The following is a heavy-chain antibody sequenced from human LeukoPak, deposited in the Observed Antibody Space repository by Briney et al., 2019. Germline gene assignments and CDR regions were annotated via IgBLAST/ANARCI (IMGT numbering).Heavy chain of an antibody. CDR1: GGSIRSNSY. CDR2: IDQNGNA. CDR3: ARDQVAAAGKVDP. Sequence: SETLSLTCSVSGGSIRSNSYWGWVRQPPGKGLEWIGTIDQNGNAYFDPSFQSRVTISIDTSKNQFSLRLNSITAADTAIYYCARDQVAAAGKVDPWGQGTQATVSS. J-gene: IGHJ5*02. V-gene: IGHV4-39*02. D-gene: IGHD6-13*01.